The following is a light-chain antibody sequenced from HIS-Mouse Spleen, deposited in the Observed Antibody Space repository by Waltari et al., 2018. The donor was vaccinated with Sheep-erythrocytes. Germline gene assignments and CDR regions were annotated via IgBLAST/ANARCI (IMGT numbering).Light chain of an antibody. CDR3: CSYAGSYNYV. Sequence: QSALTQPRSVSGSPGQSVTISCTGTSSDVGGYNPVSWYQQHPGKAPKLMIYDVSKRPSGVPDRFSGSKSGNTASLTISGLQAEDEADYYCCSYAGSYNYVFGTGTKVTVL. V-gene: IGLV2-11*01. J-gene: IGLJ1*01. CDR1: SSDVGGYNP. CDR2: DVS.